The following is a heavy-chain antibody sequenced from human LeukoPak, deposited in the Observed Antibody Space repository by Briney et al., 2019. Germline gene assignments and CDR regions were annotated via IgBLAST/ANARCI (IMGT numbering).Heavy chain of an antibody. CDR3: ARESHIVVVTAIPWGAFDI. Sequence: SETLSLTCSVSGGSISSYYWSWIRQPAGKGLEWIGRIYTIGSTNYNPSLKSRVTISVDTSKNQFSLKLSSVTAADTAVYYCARESHIVVVTAIPWGAFDIWGQGTMVTVSS. J-gene: IGHJ3*02. CDR2: IYTIGST. D-gene: IGHD2-21*02. V-gene: IGHV4-4*07. CDR1: GGSISSYY.